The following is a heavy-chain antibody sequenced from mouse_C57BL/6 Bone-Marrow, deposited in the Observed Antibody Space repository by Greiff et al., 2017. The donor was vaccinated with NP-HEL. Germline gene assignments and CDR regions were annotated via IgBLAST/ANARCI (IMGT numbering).Heavy chain of an antibody. CDR2: IYPRSGNT. CDR1: GYTFTSYG. D-gene: IGHD1-3*01. V-gene: IGHV1-81*01. Sequence: QVQLQQSGAELARPGASVKLSCKASGYTFTSYGISWVKQRTGQGLEWIGEIYPRSGNTYYNEKFKGKATLTADKSSSTAYMELRSLTSEDSAVYFCARDNYFYYYAMDYWGQGTSVAVSS. J-gene: IGHJ4*01. CDR3: ARDNYFYYYAMDY.